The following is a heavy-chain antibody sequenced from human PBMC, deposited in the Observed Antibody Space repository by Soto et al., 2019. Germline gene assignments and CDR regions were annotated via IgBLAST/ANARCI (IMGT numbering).Heavy chain of an antibody. D-gene: IGHD5-12*01. V-gene: IGHV4-59*01. CDR1: GGSISSYY. Sequence: SETLSLTCTVSGGSISSYYWSWIRQPPGKGLEWIGYIYYSGSTNYNPSLKSRVTISVDTSKNQFSLKLSSVNAADTAVYYCARDRGDGYNYYSYGMDVWGQGTTVTLYS. J-gene: IGHJ6*02. CDR2: IYYSGST. CDR3: ARDRGDGYNYYSYGMDV.